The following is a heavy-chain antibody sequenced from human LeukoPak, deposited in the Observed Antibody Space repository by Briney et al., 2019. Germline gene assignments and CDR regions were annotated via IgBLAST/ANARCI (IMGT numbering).Heavy chain of an antibody. CDR3: ARVFSSGWYAFDI. J-gene: IGHJ3*02. V-gene: IGHV3-30*19. D-gene: IGHD6-19*01. Sequence: GGSLRLSSAASVFTFSSYDMHWVHQAPGKGLEWVAVISYDGSNKYYADSVKGRFTISRDNSKNTLYLQMNSLRAEDTAVYYCARVFSSGWYAFDIWGQGTMVTVSS. CDR2: ISYDGSNK. CDR1: VFTFSSYD.